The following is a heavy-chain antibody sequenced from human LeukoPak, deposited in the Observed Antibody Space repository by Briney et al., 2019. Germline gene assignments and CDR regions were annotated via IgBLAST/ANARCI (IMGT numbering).Heavy chain of an antibody. D-gene: IGHD3-22*01. CDR2: ISGSSIYI. CDR3: ARDPPYYDSSGYYYDY. J-gene: IGHJ4*02. Sequence: GGSPRLSCAASGFTFSTYSMNWVRQAPGKGLEWVSSISGSSIYIYYTDSVKGRFTISRDNAKNSLYLQMNSLRAEDTAVYYCARDPPYYDSSGYYYDYWGQGALVTVSS. V-gene: IGHV3-21*01. CDR1: GFTFSTYS.